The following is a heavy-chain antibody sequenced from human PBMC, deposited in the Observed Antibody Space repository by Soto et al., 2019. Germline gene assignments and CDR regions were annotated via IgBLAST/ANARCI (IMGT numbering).Heavy chain of an antibody. CDR3: AKETGYTYGDY. D-gene: IGHD5-18*01. CDR2: ISYDGSNK. V-gene: IGHV3-30*18. J-gene: IGHJ4*02. Sequence: QVHLVESGGGVVQPGRSLRLSCAVSGFTLSNCGMHWVRQAPGKGLEWVALISYDGSNKSYADSVKGRFTISRDNSKNTLYLQMIRLRPEDTAVYYCAKETGYTYGDYWGQGTLVTVSS. CDR1: GFTLSNCG.